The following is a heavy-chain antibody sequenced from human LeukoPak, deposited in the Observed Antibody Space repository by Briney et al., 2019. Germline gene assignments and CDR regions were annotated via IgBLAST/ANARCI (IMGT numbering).Heavy chain of an antibody. CDR1: GFTFSSYW. J-gene: IGHJ6*03. D-gene: IGHD3-10*01. V-gene: IGHV3-74*01. CDR3: ARDAGGITMVRGVPLYYYYYMDV. Sequence: GGSLRLSCAASGFTFSSYWMHWVRQAPGKGLVWVSRINSDGSSTSYADSVKGRFTISRDNAKNTLYLQMNSLRAEDTAVYYCARDAGGITMVRGVPLYYYYYMDVWGKGTTVTVSS. CDR2: INSDGSST.